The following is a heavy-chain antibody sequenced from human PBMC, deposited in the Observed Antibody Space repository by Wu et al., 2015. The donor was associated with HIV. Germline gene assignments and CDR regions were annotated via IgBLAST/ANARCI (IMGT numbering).Heavy chain of an antibody. CDR1: GGTFSSYA. CDR2: IIPMFGTA. D-gene: IGHD3-10*01. CDR3: ATGYRVRGLTPLGF. Sequence: QVQLVQSGAEVKKPGSSVKVSCKASGGTFSSYAISWVRQAPGQGLEWMGGIIPMFGTANYAQKFQGRVTITADESTSTAYMELSSLRSEDTALYYCATGYRVRGLTPLGFWGQGILVTVSS. J-gene: IGHJ4*02. V-gene: IGHV1-69*12.